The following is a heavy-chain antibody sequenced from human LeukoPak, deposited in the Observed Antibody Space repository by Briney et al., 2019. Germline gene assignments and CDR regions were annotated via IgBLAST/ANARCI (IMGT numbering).Heavy chain of an antibody. CDR2: IYYSGST. J-gene: IGHJ5*02. V-gene: IGHV4-39*07. Sequence: SQTLSLTCTVSGGSISSSSYYWGWIRQPPGKGLEWIGSIYYSGSTYYNPSLKSRVTISVDTSKNQFSLKLSSVTAADTAVYYCATQQILWFGEPGWFDPWGQGTLVTVSS. CDR1: GGSISSSSYY. D-gene: IGHD3-10*01. CDR3: ATQQILWFGEPGWFDP.